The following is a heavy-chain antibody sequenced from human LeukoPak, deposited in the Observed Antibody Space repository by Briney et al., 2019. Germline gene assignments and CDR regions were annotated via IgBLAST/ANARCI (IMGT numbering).Heavy chain of an antibody. CDR2: IIPIFGTA. D-gene: IGHD3-3*01. Sequence: GASVKVSCKASGGTFSSYAISWVRRAPGQGLEWMGGIIPIFGTANYAQKFQGRVTITADKSTSTAYMELSRLRSDDTAVYYCARPTYYDFWSGYNYAFDIWGQGTMVTVSS. J-gene: IGHJ3*02. CDR3: ARPTYYDFWSGYNYAFDI. CDR1: GGTFSSYA. V-gene: IGHV1-69*06.